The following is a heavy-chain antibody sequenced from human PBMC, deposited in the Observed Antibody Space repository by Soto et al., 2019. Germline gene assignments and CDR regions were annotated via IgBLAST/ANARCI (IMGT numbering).Heavy chain of an antibody. CDR3: AKTVEPRDFFDY. Sequence: VGSLRLSCAASGFTFSSYAVSWVRQAPGKGLEWVSVISGRGDSTYYADSVKGRFTISRDNSKNTLYLQMNSLRAEDTAVYYCAKTVEPRDFFDYWGPGTLVTVSS. V-gene: IGHV3-23*01. J-gene: IGHJ4*02. CDR1: GFTFSSYA. D-gene: IGHD1-26*01. CDR2: ISGRGDST.